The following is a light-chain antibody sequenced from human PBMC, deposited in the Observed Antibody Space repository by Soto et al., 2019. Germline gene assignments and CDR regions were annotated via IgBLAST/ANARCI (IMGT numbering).Light chain of an antibody. CDR2: DVN. J-gene: IGLJ2*01. V-gene: IGLV2-14*03. CDR1: SSDIGAYNF. Sequence: QSVLNQPASVSGSPGQSITISCTGTSSDIGAYNFVYWYQQHPGKAPKLMLYDVNIRPSGVSNRFSGSKSGNTASLTISGLQAEDEADYYCTAWTTSTTMIFGGGTKVTVL. CDR3: TAWTTSTTMI.